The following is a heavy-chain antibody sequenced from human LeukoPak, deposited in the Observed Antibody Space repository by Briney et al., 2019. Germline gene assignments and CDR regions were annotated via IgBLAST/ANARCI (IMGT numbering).Heavy chain of an antibody. J-gene: IGHJ4*01. Sequence: SETLSLTCTVSGGSISSYYWSWIRQPPGKGLEWIGYIYYSGSTNYNPSLKSRVTISVDTSKNQFSLKLSSVTAGDTAIYYCVRHGESGRHHAYFDYWGHGALVTVSS. CDR2: IYYSGST. CDR3: VRHGESGRHHAYFDY. V-gene: IGHV4-59*08. CDR1: GGSISSYY. D-gene: IGHD3-10*01.